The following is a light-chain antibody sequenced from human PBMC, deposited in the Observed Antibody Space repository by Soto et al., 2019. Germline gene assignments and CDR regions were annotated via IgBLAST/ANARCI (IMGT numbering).Light chain of an antibody. Sequence: QSALTQPASVSGSPGQSITISCTGTSSDVGGYHYVSWYQHHPGKAPKFMIYEVTKRPSGVPDRFSGSKSGNTASLTVSGLQAEDEADYYCSSYAGSNNLVFGGGTKLTVL. CDR2: EVT. V-gene: IGLV2-8*01. CDR3: SSYAGSNNLV. J-gene: IGLJ3*02. CDR1: SSDVGGYHY.